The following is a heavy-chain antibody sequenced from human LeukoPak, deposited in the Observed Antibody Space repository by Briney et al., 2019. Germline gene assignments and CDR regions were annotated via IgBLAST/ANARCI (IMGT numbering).Heavy chain of an antibody. D-gene: IGHD6-19*01. V-gene: IGHV4-39*07. Sequence: PSETLSLTCTVSGGSISSSSYYWGWIRQPPGKGLEWIGSIYYSGSTYYNPSLKSRVTISVDTSKNQFSLKLSSVTAADTAVYYCARPRKIGLVSKGANWFDPWGQGTLVTVSS. CDR2: IYYSGST. CDR3: ARPRKIGLVSKGANWFDP. J-gene: IGHJ5*02. CDR1: GGSISSSSYY.